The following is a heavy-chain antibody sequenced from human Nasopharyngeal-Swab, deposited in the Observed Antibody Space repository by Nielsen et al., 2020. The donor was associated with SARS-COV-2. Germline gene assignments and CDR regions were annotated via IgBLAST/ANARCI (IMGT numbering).Heavy chain of an antibody. CDR1: GFTFDDYA. V-gene: IGHV3-43D*04. Sequence: GESLKISCAASGFTFDDYAMHWVRQAPGKGLEWVSLISWDDGSTYYADSVKGRFTISRDNSKNSLYLQMNSLRAEDTALYYCAKDAKHPLPGYYYYMDVWGKGTTVTVSS. CDR3: AKDAKHPLPGYYYYMDV. CDR2: ISWDDGST. J-gene: IGHJ6*03. D-gene: IGHD2-15*01.